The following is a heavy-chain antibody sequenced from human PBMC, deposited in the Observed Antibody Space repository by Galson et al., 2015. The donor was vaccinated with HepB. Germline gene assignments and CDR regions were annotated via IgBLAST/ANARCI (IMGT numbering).Heavy chain of an antibody. CDR1: GFTFSSYS. J-gene: IGHJ6*02. Sequence: SLRLSCAASGFTFSSYSMNWVRQAPGKGLEWVSYISSSSSTIYYADSVKGRFTISRDNAKNSLYLQMNSLRAEDTAVYYCARDGVVVITLGYYYGMDVWGQGTTVTVSS. CDR2: ISSSSSTI. CDR3: ARDGVVVITLGYYYGMDV. D-gene: IGHD3-22*01. V-gene: IGHV3-48*04.